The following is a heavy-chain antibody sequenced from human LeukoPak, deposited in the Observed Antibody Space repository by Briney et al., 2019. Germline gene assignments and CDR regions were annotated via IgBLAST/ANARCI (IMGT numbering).Heavy chain of an antibody. CDR3: AKSIAVAGMGEAFDI. D-gene: IGHD6-19*01. Sequence: GGSLRLSCAASGFTFSSYAMSWVRQAPGKGLEWVSAISGSGGSTYYADSVKGRFTISRDNSKNTLYLQMDSLRAEDTAVYYCAKSIAVAGMGEAFDIWGQGTMVTVSS. CDR1: GFTFSSYA. V-gene: IGHV3-23*01. J-gene: IGHJ3*02. CDR2: ISGSGGST.